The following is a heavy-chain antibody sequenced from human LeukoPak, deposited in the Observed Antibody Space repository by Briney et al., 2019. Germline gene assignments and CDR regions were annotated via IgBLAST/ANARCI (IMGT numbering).Heavy chain of an antibody. CDR2: IHYSGST. CDR1: GGSISSDGSY. J-gene: IGHJ3*02. V-gene: IGHV4-31*03. CDR3: ARHMEGYGHAFDI. D-gene: IGHD3-16*01. Sequence: SETLSLTCTVSGGSISSDGSYWSWIRQHPGKGLEWIGYIHYSGSTYYNPSLGSRVTISVDTSKNQFSLKLSSVTAADTALYYCARHMEGYGHAFDIWGQGTMVTVSS.